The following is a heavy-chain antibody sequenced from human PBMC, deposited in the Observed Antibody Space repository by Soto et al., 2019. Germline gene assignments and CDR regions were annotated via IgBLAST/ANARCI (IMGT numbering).Heavy chain of an antibody. CDR2: IYYSGST. V-gene: IGHV4-59*01. J-gene: IGHJ4*02. Sequence: QVQLQESGPGLVKPSETLSLTCTVSGGSISSYYWSWIRQPPGKGLEWIGYIYYSGSTNYTPSLKSRVTISVDTSKNQFSLKLSSVTAADTAVYYCARALELLPYDFDYWGQGTLVTVSS. D-gene: IGHD1-7*01. CDR1: GGSISSYY. CDR3: ARALELLPYDFDY.